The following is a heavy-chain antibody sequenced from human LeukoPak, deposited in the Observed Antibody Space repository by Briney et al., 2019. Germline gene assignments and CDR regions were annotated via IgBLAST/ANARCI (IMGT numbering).Heavy chain of an antibody. CDR3: ARDLSFGSLDF. CDR2: MWYDRSRE. CDR1: GFILSTHG. D-gene: IGHD1-26*01. V-gene: IGHV3-33*01. J-gene: IGHJ4*02. Sequence: GGSLRLSCAASGFILSTHGMHWVRQAPGKGLEWVAGMWYDRSREDYADSVKGRFTISRDMSKNTLNLQMNSLRVEDTAMFYCARDLSFGSLDFRGQGTLVTVSS.